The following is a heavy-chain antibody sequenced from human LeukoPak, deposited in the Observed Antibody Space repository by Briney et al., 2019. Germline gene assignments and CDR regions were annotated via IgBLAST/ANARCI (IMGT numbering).Heavy chain of an antibody. J-gene: IGHJ4*02. D-gene: IGHD4-23*01. CDR3: AKGVPTVVTHFDY. Sequence: GGSLRLSCAASGFTFSDYYMSWIRQAPGKGLEWVSYISTSSNTIYYADSVKGRFTISRDNAKNSLSLQMNSLRTEDTAVYYCAKGVPTVVTHFDYWGQGTLVTVSS. V-gene: IGHV3-11*01. CDR2: ISTSSNTI. CDR1: GFTFSDYY.